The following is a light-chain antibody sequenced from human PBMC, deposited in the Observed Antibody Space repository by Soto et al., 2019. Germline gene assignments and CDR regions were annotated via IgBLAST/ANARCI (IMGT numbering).Light chain of an antibody. CDR3: SSYTSSSTSYV. V-gene: IGLV2-14*01. CDR2: DVS. Sequence: QSALTQPASVSGSPGQSITISCTGTSSDVGGYNYVSWYQQHPGKAPKLMIYDVSTRPSGVSNRFSGSKSGNTASLTISGLKAEDEADYYCSSYTSSSTSYVFGTGTKLTVL. J-gene: IGLJ1*01. CDR1: SSDVGGYNY.